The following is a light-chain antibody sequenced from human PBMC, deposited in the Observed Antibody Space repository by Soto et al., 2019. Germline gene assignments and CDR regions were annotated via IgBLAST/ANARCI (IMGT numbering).Light chain of an antibody. CDR3: RSYISSSTPYV. CDR1: SSDVGGYNY. Sequence: QSALTQPASVSGSPGQSITISCTGTSSDVGGYNYVSWYQQHPGKAPKLMIYEVSNRPSGVSNRFSGSKSGNTASLTISGLHAEDESDFCCRSYISSSTPYVFGTGTKVTVL. J-gene: IGLJ1*01. CDR2: EVS. V-gene: IGLV2-14*01.